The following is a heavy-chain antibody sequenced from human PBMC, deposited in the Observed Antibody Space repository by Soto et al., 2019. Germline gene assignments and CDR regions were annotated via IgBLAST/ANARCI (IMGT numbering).Heavy chain of an antibody. CDR3: ASIYYDSSGYYWPPFGY. D-gene: IGHD3-22*01. CDR2: IIPIFGTA. V-gene: IGHV1-69*13. Sequence: SVKVSCKASGGTFIIYAISWVRQAPGQGLEWMGGIIPIFGTANYAQKFQGRVTITADESTSTAYMELSSLRSEDTAVYYCASIYYDSSGYYWPPFGYWGQGTLVTVSS. J-gene: IGHJ4*02. CDR1: GGTFIIYA.